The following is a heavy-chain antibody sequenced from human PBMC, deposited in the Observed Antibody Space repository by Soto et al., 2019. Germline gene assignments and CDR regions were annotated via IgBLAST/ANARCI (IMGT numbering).Heavy chain of an antibody. V-gene: IGHV1-18*04. CDR1: ASTFTGYT. J-gene: IGHJ5*02. CDR3: ARGTVTSGRWFGP. Sequence: QVHLVQSETEVKEPGSSVKVSCKTSASTFTGYTINWVRQAPGQGLEWMGWNSSLNGNTDYARKFQGRLTMTTNTSATTAYMELKNLRSDDTAVYFCARGTVTSGRWFGPWGQGTLVTVSS. D-gene: IGHD4-17*01. CDR2: NSSLNGNT.